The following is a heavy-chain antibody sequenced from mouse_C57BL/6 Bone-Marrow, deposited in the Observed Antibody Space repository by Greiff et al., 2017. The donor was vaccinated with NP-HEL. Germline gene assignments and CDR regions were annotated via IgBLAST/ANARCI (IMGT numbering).Heavy chain of an antibody. Sequence: VQLQQSGPELVKPGASVKISCKASGYTFTDYYMNWVKQSHGKSLEWIGDINPNNGGTSYNQKFKGKATLTVDKSSSTAYMELRSLTSEDSAVYYCATYDGDLWFAYWGQGTLVTVSA. CDR1: GYTFTDYY. CDR3: ATYDGDLWFAY. J-gene: IGHJ3*01. D-gene: IGHD2-3*01. CDR2: INPNNGGT. V-gene: IGHV1-26*01.